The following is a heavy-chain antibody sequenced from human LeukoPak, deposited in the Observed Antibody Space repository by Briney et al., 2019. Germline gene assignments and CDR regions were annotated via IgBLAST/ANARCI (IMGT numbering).Heavy chain of an antibody. CDR2: ISGSGSST. CDR1: GVIFYNYV. J-gene: IGHJ4*02. V-gene: IGHV3-23*01. CDR3: ARSRKQQLVQNYFDS. Sequence: GGSLRLSCAASGVIFYNYVLTWVRQTPEKGLEWVAGISGSGSSTNYADAVKGRFTISRDNSKDTVYLQLSSLNSEDTAVYYCARSRKQQLVQNYFDSWGQGTLVTVSS. D-gene: IGHD6-13*01.